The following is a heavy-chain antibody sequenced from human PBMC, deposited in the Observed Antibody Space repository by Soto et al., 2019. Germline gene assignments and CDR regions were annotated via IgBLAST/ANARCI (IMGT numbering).Heavy chain of an antibody. Sequence: SETLSLTCTVSGGSISSYYWSWIRQPPGKGLEWIGYIYYSGSTNYNPSLKSRVTISVDTSKNQFSLKLSSVTAADTAVYYCARFGGYPPGYFDYWGQGTLVTVSS. CDR1: GGSISSYY. J-gene: IGHJ4*02. CDR2: IYYSGST. D-gene: IGHD3-10*01. CDR3: ARFGGYPPGYFDY. V-gene: IGHV4-59*01.